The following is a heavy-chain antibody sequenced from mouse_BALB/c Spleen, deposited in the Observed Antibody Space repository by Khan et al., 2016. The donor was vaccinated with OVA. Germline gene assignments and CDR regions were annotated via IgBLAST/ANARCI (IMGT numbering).Heavy chain of an antibody. CDR1: GYSITSDYA. V-gene: IGHV3-2*02. CDR3: ARYVYYCGSTFYYFDF. Sequence: EVQLQESGPGLMKPPQSLSLTCTVSGYSITSDYAWNWIRQFPGNKLEWMGYISYSGYTSYNPSLKSRISVTRDTSKNQFFLQLNSVTTEDTATYFCARYVYYCGSTFYYFDFWGQGTTLTVSS. J-gene: IGHJ2*01. D-gene: IGHD1-1*01. CDR2: ISYSGYT.